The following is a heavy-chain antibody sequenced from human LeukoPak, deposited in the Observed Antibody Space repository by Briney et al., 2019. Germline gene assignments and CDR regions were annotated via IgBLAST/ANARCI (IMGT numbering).Heavy chain of an antibody. J-gene: IGHJ3*02. D-gene: IGHD3-16*02. CDR3: AREIDYDYVWGSHRWGAFDI. Sequence: GSLRLSCAASGFTFSSYAMSWVRQAPGKGLEWVSGFSGSGGGTYYADSVKGRFTISRDNAKNSLYLQMNSLRAEDTAVYYCAREIDYDYVWGSHRWGAFDIWGQGTMVTISS. CDR1: GFTFSSYA. CDR2: FSGSGGGT. V-gene: IGHV3-23*01.